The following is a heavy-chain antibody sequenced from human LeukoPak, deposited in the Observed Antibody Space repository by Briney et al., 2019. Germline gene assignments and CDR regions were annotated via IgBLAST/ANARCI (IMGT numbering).Heavy chain of an antibody. V-gene: IGHV4-39*01. Sequence: WVRQPPGKGLEWIGSIYYSGSTYYNPSLKSRVTISVDTSKNQFSLKVSSVTAADTAVYYCARQRTSSWLDSWGQGTLVTVSS. J-gene: IGHJ4*02. CDR3: ARQRTSSWLDS. CDR2: IYYSGST. D-gene: IGHD6-13*01.